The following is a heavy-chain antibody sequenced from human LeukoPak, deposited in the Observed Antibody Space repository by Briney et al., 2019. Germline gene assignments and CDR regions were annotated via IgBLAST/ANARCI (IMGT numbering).Heavy chain of an antibody. CDR2: IYHSGST. V-gene: IGHV4-59*01. CDR1: GGSISSYY. CDR3: ASLSSGSYNWFDP. D-gene: IGHD1-26*01. J-gene: IGHJ5*02. Sequence: KPSETLSLTCTVSGGSISSYYWSWIRQPPGKGLEWIGYIYHSGSTNYNPSLKSRVTISVDTSKNQFSLKLSSVTAADTAVYYCASLSSGSYNWFDPWGQGTLVTVSS.